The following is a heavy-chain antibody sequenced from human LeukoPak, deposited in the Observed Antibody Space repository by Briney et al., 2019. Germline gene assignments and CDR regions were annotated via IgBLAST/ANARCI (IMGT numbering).Heavy chain of an antibody. CDR1: GFTFSSYG. V-gene: IGHV3-33*01. J-gene: IGHJ6*02. CDR3: ARARVAGTTYYYYYGMDV. Sequence: PGGSLRLSCAASGFTFSSYGMHWVRQAPGKGLEWVAIIWYDGSNKYYADSVKGRFTISRDNSKNTLYLQMNSLRAEDTAVYYCARARVAGTTYYYYYGMDVWGQGTRVTVSS. CDR2: IWYDGSNK. D-gene: IGHD6-19*01.